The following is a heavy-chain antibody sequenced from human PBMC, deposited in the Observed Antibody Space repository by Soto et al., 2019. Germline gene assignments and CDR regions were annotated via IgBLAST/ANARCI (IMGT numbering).Heavy chain of an antibody. CDR1: GYTFTSYY. Sequence: GASVKVSGKASGYTFTSYYMHWVRQAPGQGLEWMGIINPSGGSTSYAQKFQGRVTMTRDTSTSTVYMELSSLRSEDTAVYYCARVPPEHGSGSYYIDYWGQGTLVTVSS. J-gene: IGHJ4*02. CDR3: ARVPPEHGSGSYYIDY. CDR2: INPSGGST. D-gene: IGHD3-10*01. V-gene: IGHV1-46*03.